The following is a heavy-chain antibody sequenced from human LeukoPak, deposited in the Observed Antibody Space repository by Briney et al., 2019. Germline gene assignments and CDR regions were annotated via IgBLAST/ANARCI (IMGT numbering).Heavy chain of an antibody. CDR3: ARGPVYSGYYYFDY. D-gene: IGHD5-12*01. V-gene: IGHV3-21*01. J-gene: IGHJ4*02. CDR2: ISSSSSYI. CDR1: GFTFSSYS. Sequence: GGSLRLSCAASGFTFSSYSMNWVRQAPGKGLEWVSSISSSSSYIYYADSVKGRFTISRDNAKNTLYLQMNSLRAEDTAVYYCARGPVYSGYYYFDYWGQGTLVTVSS.